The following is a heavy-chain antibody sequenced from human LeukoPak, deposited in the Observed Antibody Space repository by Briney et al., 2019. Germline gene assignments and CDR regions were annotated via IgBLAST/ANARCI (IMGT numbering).Heavy chain of an antibody. CDR1: AFTFSSYA. Sequence: GGSLRLSCAASAFTFSSYAMNWVRQAPGKGLEWVSGISGSGGNTYYADSVKGRFTISRDNSKNTPYLQMNSLRVEDTAVYYCAKKRSGWYYFDYWGQGTLVTVSS. D-gene: IGHD6-19*01. V-gene: IGHV3-23*01. J-gene: IGHJ4*02. CDR3: AKKRSGWYYFDY. CDR2: ISGSGGNT.